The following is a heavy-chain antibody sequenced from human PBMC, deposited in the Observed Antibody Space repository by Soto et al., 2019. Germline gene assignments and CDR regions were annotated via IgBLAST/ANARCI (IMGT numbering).Heavy chain of an antibody. CDR2: INPSGGST. Sequence: GASVKVSCKASGYTFTSYYMHWVRQAPGQGLEWMGIINPSGGSTSYAQKFQGRVTMTRDTSTSTAYMELRSLRSDDTAVYYCARDLMYSRPFDPWGQGTLVTVSS. D-gene: IGHD6-13*01. V-gene: IGHV1-46*01. CDR3: ARDLMYSRPFDP. CDR1: GYTFTSYY. J-gene: IGHJ5*02.